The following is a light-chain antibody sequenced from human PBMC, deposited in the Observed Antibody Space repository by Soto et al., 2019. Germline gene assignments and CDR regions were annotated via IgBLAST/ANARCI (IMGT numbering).Light chain of an antibody. CDR1: SSDVGGYNY. Sequence: SALTQPASVSGSPGQSITISCTGTSSDVGGYNYVSWYQQHPGKAPKLMIYEVSDRPSGVSNRFSGSKSGNTASLTISRLQAEDEADYYCNSYTSSSLYVFGTGTKLTVL. CDR2: EVS. J-gene: IGLJ1*01. CDR3: NSYTSSSLYV. V-gene: IGLV2-14*01.